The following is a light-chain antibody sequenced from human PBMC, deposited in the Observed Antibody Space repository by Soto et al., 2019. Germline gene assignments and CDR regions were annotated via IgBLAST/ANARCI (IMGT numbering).Light chain of an antibody. CDR2: DAS. V-gene: IGKV1-5*01. Sequence: GDRVTITCRASQSISSWLAWYQQKPGKAPKLLIYDASSLESGVPSRFSGSGSGTECTLTISSLQPDDFATYYCQQALTFGGGTKVEIK. CDR3: QQALT. J-gene: IGKJ4*01. CDR1: QSISSW.